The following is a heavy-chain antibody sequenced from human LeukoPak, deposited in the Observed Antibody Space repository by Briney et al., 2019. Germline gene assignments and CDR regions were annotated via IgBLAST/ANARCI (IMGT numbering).Heavy chain of an antibody. V-gene: IGHV4-39*01. D-gene: IGHD6-13*01. CDR1: GGSISSSSYY. CDR2: IYYSGST. Sequence: PSETLSLTCTVSGGSISSSSYYWGWIRQPPGKGLEWIGSIYYSGSTYYNPSLKSRVTISVDTSKNQFSLRLSSVTAADTAVYYCARGDSSSWYPDYWGQGTLVTVSS. CDR3: ARGDSSSWYPDY. J-gene: IGHJ4*02.